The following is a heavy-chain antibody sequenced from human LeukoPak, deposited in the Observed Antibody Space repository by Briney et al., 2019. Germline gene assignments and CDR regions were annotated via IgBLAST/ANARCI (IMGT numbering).Heavy chain of an antibody. J-gene: IGHJ4*02. CDR2: INWNGGST. CDR3: ARAFYYGFRYYFDY. V-gene: IGHV3-20*04. CDR1: GFTFDDYG. Sequence: TGGSLSLSCAASGFTFDDYGMSWVRQAPGKGLEWVSGINWNGGSTGYADSVKGRFTISRDNAKNSLYLRMNSLRAEDTAVYYCARAFYYGFRYYFDYWGQGTLVTVSS. D-gene: IGHD3-10*01.